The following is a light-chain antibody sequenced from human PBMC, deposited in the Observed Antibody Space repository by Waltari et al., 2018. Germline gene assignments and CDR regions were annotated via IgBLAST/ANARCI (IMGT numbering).Light chain of an antibody. CDR1: SSDVGGYNY. J-gene: IGLJ1*01. V-gene: IGLV2-14*01. Sequence: QSALTQPASVSGSPGQSITFSCTGTSSDVGGYNYVSWYQQHPGKVPKLMIYEVINRPLWVSNRFSGSKSGNTASLTISGLQAEDEADYYCLSYTSSSTYVFGTGTKVTVL. CDR3: LSYTSSSTYV. CDR2: EVI.